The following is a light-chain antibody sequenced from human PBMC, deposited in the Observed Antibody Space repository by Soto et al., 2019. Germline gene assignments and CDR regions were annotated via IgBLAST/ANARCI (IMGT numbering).Light chain of an antibody. V-gene: IGLV2-23*01. CDR1: SSGVGSYNL. Sequence: QSVLTQPASVSGSPGQSITISCTGTSSGVGSYNLVSWYQQHPGKAPKLMIYEGSKRPSGVSNHFSGSKSGNTASLTISGLQAEDEADYYCCSYAGRSTYVFGTGTKVTVL. J-gene: IGLJ1*01. CDR2: EGS. CDR3: CSYAGRSTYV.